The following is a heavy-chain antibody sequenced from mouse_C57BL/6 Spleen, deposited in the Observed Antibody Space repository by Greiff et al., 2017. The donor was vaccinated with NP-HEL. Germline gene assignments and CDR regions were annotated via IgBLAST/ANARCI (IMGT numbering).Heavy chain of an antibody. D-gene: IGHD2-13*01. CDR1: GFTFSDYG. Sequence: VQGVESGGGLVKPGGSLKLSCAASGFTFSDYGMHWVRQAPEKGLEWVAYMSSGSSTNYYADTVKGRFTISRDKAKNTLCLQMTSLRSEDTAMYYCARRHDSDGMDYWGQGTSVTVSS. V-gene: IGHV5-17*01. J-gene: IGHJ4*01. CDR2: MSSGSSTN. CDR3: ARRHDSDGMDY.